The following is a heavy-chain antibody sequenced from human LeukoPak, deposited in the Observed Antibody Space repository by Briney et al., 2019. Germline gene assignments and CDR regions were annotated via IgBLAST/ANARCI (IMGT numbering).Heavy chain of an antibody. D-gene: IGHD4-23*01. V-gene: IGHV3-30*02. CDR1: GFTFSSYG. CDR3: AKWKDYGGNSHYYYMDV. Sequence: PGGSLRLSCAASGFTFSSYGMHWVRQAPGKGLEWVAFIRYDGSNKYYADSVKGRFTISRDNSKNTLYLQMNSLRAEDTAVYYCAKWKDYGGNSHYYYMDVWGKGTTVTISS. J-gene: IGHJ6*03. CDR2: IRYDGSNK.